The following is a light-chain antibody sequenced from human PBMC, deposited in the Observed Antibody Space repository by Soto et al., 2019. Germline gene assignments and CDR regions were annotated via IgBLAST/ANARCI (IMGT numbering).Light chain of an antibody. Sequence: DIQMTQSPSSLSASVGVRVTITCRVGQDINIYLAWYQQKPGKVPKLLISAASTLQSGVPSRFSGSGSGTDFTLTISSLQPEDVATYYCQKYDGAPLTFGGGTKVEIK. CDR3: QKYDGAPLT. CDR1: QDINIY. J-gene: IGKJ4*01. CDR2: AAS. V-gene: IGKV1-27*01.